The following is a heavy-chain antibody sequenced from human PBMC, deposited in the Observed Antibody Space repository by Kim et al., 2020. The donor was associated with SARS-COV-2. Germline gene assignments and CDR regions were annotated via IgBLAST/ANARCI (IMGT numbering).Heavy chain of an antibody. CDR2: ISGSGGST. Sequence: GGSLRLSCAASGFTFSSFAMNWVRQAPGKGLEWVSGISGSGGSTYYADSVKGRFTFSRDNSKNTLYLQMNSLRAEDTAVYYCAKDFYCDNSCAVAFDMWGHGAMV. J-gene: IGHJ3*02. CDR1: GFTFSSFA. D-gene: IGHD6-19*01. V-gene: IGHV3-23*01. CDR3: AKDFYCDNSCAVAFDM.